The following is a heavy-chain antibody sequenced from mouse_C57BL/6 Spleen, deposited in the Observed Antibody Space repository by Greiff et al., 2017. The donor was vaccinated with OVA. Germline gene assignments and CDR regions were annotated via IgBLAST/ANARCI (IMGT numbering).Heavy chain of an antibody. CDR2: IYPGSGST. Sequence: VQLQQPGAELVKPGASVKMSCKASGYTFTSYWITWVKQRPGQGLEWIGDIYPGSGSTNYNEKFKSKATLTVDTSSSTAYMQLSSLTSEDSAVYYCARTGVGRDYWYFDVWGTGTTVTVSS. D-gene: IGHD4-1*01. J-gene: IGHJ1*03. CDR3: ARTGVGRDYWYFDV. CDR1: GYTFTSYW. V-gene: IGHV1-55*01.